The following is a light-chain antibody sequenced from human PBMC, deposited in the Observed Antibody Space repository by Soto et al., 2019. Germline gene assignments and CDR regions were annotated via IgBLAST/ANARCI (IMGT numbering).Light chain of an antibody. CDR2: GNS. Sequence: QSVLTQPPSVSGAPGQRVTISCTGSSSNIGAGYDVHWYQQLPGTAPKLLICGNSNRPSGVPDQFSGSKSGTSASLVITGLQAEDEADYYCQSYDSSLSGVVFGGGTKLTVL. V-gene: IGLV1-40*01. CDR1: SSNIGAGYD. J-gene: IGLJ2*01. CDR3: QSYDSSLSGVV.